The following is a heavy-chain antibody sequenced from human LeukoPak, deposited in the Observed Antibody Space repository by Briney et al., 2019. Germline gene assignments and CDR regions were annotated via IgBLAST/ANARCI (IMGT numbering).Heavy chain of an antibody. Sequence: PSETLSLTCAVHGGSFSGYYWTWIRQPPGKGLEWIGEINHSGTTNYNPSLKSRVSISVDTSKNQFSLKLSSVTAADTAVYYCARLRDFWSGYYQDWYFDLWGRGTLVTVSS. J-gene: IGHJ2*01. CDR1: GGSFSGYY. CDR2: INHSGTT. D-gene: IGHD3-3*01. CDR3: ARLRDFWSGYYQDWYFDL. V-gene: IGHV4-34*01.